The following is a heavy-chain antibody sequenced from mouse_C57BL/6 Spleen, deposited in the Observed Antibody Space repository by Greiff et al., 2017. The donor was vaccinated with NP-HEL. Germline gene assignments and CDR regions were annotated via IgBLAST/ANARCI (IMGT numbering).Heavy chain of an antibody. CDR2: IYPGDGDT. V-gene: IGHV1-80*01. D-gene: IGHD1-1*01. J-gene: IGHJ1*03. CDR1: GYAFSSYW. Sequence: VQLQQSGAELVKPGASVKISCKASGYAFSSYWMNWVKQRPGKGLEWIGQIYPGDGDTNYNGKFKGKATLTADKSSSTAYMQLSSLTSEDSAVYFCAIITTVDWYFDVWGTGTTVTVSS. CDR3: AIITTVDWYFDV.